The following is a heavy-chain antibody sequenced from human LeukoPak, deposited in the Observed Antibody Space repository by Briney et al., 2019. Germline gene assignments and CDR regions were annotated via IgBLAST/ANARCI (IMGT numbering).Heavy chain of an antibody. Sequence: GESLKISCKGSGYIFTNYWIGWVRQMPGKGLEWMGIIYPGDSDTRYSPSFQGQVTISADKSISTAYLQWSSLKASDTAMYYCALVGHCSGGSCPNWFDPWGQGTLVTVSS. V-gene: IGHV5-51*01. CDR1: GYIFTNYW. J-gene: IGHJ5*02. CDR2: IYPGDSDT. D-gene: IGHD2-15*01. CDR3: ALVGHCSGGSCPNWFDP.